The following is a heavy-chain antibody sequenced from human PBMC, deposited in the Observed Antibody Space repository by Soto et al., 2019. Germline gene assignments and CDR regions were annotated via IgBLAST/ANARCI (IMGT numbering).Heavy chain of an antibody. Sequence: QVQLVQSGAEVQKPGASVKVSCKTSGYTFTTYDISWVRQAPGQGLEWMGGISGYNGNTKYAQKFQGRVTMTTDTSTSTAYMELRSLRYDDTAVYYCAKHMYSSGWDGFDYWGQGTLVTVSS. CDR3: AKHMYSSGWDGFDY. CDR1: GYTFTTYD. CDR2: ISGYNGNT. J-gene: IGHJ4*02. D-gene: IGHD6-19*01. V-gene: IGHV1-18*04.